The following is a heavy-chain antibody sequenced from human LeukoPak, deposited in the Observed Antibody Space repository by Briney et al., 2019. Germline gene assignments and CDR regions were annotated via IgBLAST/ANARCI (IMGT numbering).Heavy chain of an antibody. V-gene: IGHV4-39*07. CDR1: GGSISSSSYY. CDR3: ARENYGSGSSYFDY. Sequence: SETLSLTCTVSGGSISSSSYYWGWIRQPPGKGLEWIGRIYTSGSTNYNPSLKSRVTMSVDTSKNQFSLKLSSVTAADTAVYYCARENYGSGSSYFDYWGQGTLVTVSS. D-gene: IGHD3-10*01. CDR2: IYTSGST. J-gene: IGHJ4*02.